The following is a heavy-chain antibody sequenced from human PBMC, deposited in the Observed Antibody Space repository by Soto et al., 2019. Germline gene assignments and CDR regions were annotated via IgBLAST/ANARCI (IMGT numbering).Heavy chain of an antibody. J-gene: IGHJ5*02. Sequence: GGSLILSCAASGFTFSSYSMNWVRQAPGKGLEWVSYISSSSSTIYYADSVKGRFTISRDNAKNSLYLQMNSLRAEDTAVYYCARLAGNWFDPWGQGTLVTVSS. CDR1: GFTFSSYS. D-gene: IGHD7-27*01. CDR3: ARLAGNWFDP. CDR2: ISSSSSTI. V-gene: IGHV3-48*01.